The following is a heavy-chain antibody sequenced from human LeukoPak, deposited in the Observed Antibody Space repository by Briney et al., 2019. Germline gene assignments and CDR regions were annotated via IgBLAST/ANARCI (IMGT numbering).Heavy chain of an antibody. D-gene: IGHD2-2*02. V-gene: IGHV1-2*02. CDR1: GHTFTGYY. Sequence: ASVKVSCKASGHTFTGYYMHWVRQAPGQGLEWMGWINPNSGGTNYAQKFQGRVTMTRDTSISTAYMELSRLRSDDTAVYYCARVRCSSTSCYNDYWGQGTLVTVSS. J-gene: IGHJ4*02. CDR2: INPNSGGT. CDR3: ARVRCSSTSCYNDY.